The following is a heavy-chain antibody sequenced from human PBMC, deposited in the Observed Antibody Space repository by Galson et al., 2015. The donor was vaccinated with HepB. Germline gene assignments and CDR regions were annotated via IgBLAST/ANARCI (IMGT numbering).Heavy chain of an antibody. J-gene: IGHJ6*02. CDR1: GFTFSSYG. D-gene: IGHD3-22*01. CDR3: AIIGVADSSGYPSIGTREYGMDV. V-gene: IGHV3-33*01. Sequence: SLRLSCAASGFTFSSYGMHWVRQAPGKGLEWVAVIWYDGSNKYYADSVKGRFTISRDNSKNTLYLQMNSLRAEDTAVYYCAIIGVADSSGYPSIGTREYGMDVWGQGTTVTVSS. CDR2: IWYDGSNK.